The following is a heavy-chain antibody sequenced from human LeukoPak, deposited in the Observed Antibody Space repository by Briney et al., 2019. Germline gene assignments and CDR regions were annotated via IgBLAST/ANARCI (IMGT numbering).Heavy chain of an antibody. CDR3: AKGRGYNSGSPLDD. V-gene: IGHV3-23*01. Sequence: GGSLRLSCAASGFTFSSYAMSWVRQAPGKGLEWVSAISGSGGSTYYADSVKGRFTISRDNSKNTLYLQMNSLRAEDTAVYYCAKGRGYNSGSPLDDWGQGTLVTVSS. J-gene: IGHJ4*02. CDR2: ISGSGGST. D-gene: IGHD3-10*01. CDR1: GFTFSSYA.